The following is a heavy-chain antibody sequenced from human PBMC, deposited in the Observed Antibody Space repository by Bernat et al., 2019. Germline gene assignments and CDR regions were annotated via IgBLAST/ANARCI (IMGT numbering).Heavy chain of an antibody. V-gene: IGHV1-69*06. CDR1: GGTFSSYA. Sequence: QVQLVQSGAEVKKPGSSVKVSCKASGGTFSSYAISWVRQAPGQGLEWMGGIIPIFGTANYAQKFQGRVTITADKSTSTAYMELSSLRSEDTAVYYCARRAYSGYDDSFYFDYWVREPWSPSPQ. CDR2: IIPIFGTA. CDR3: ARRAYSGYDDSFYFDY. J-gene: IGHJ4*02. D-gene: IGHD5-12*01.